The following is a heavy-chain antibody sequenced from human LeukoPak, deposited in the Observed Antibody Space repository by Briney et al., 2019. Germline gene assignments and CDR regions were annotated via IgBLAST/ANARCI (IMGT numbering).Heavy chain of an antibody. J-gene: IGHJ4*02. CDR1: GFAFSNYA. Sequence: GGSLRLSCVASGFAFSNYAMSWVRQAPGKGLEWVSAISANGGSTFYADSVKGRFTVSRDSSKDTLYLQMNSLRAEDTAVYFCVRKALGYRLGYGDYWGQGTLVTVSS. CDR3: VRKALGYRLGYGDY. D-gene: IGHD5-12*01. V-gene: IGHV3-23*01. CDR2: ISANGGST.